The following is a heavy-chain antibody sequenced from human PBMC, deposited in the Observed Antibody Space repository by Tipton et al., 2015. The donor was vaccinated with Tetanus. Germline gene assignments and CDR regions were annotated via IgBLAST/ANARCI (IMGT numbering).Heavy chain of an antibody. CDR3: ARDERMTGVFDY. V-gene: IGHV3-21*01. CDR1: GFTFSSYS. CDR2: ISSSSSYI. Sequence: GSLRLSCAASGFTFSSYSMNWVRQAPGKGLEWVSSISSSSSYIYYADPVKGRFTISRDNAKNSLYLQMNSLRAEDTAVYYCARDERMTGVFDYWGQGTLVTVSS. D-gene: IGHD2/OR15-2a*01. J-gene: IGHJ4*02.